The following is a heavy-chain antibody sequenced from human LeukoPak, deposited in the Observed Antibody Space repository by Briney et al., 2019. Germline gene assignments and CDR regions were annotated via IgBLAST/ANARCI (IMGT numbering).Heavy chain of an antibody. V-gene: IGHV4-34*01. CDR3: ARGQFQRDY. Sequence: SDTLSLTCAVYGGSFSGYFWGWIRQPPGKGLEWIGEVNHSGRTNYNPSLKSRVTISVDTSKNQFSLNLRSVTAADTAVYYCARGQFQRDYWGQGTLVTVSS. J-gene: IGHJ4*02. CDR2: VNHSGRT. CDR1: GGSFSGYF.